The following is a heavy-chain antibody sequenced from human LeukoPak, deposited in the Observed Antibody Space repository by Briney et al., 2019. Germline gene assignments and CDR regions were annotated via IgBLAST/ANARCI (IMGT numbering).Heavy chain of an antibody. CDR2: IIPILGIA. CDR1: GGTFSSYA. V-gene: IGHV1-69*04. Sequence: SSVKVSCKASGGTFSSYAISWVRQAPGQGLEWMGRIIPILGIANYAQKFQGRVTITADKSTSTAYMELSSLGSEDTAVYYCARSGTDVDGGAFDIWGQGTMVTVSS. D-gene: IGHD3-10*01. CDR3: ARSGTDVDGGAFDI. J-gene: IGHJ3*02.